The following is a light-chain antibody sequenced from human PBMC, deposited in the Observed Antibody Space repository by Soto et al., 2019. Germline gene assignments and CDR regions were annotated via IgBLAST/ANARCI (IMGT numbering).Light chain of an antibody. CDR2: DAS. J-gene: IGKJ4*01. Sequence: EIVLTQSPATLSLSPGERATLSCRASQSISRFVAWYQQKPGQSPRLLIYDASKRATGIPARFSGSGSGTDFSLTISSLEPEDFAVYYCQQRSNWLTFGGGTKVDIK. CDR3: QQRSNWLT. V-gene: IGKV3-11*01. CDR1: QSISRF.